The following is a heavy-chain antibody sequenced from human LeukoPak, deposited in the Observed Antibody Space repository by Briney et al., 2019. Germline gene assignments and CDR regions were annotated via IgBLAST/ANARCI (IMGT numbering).Heavy chain of an antibody. Sequence: SETLSLTCAVYGGSFSGYYWSWIRQPPGKGLEWIGEINHSGSTNYNPSLKSRVTISVDTSKNQFSLKLSSVTAADTAVYYCARLGAKGYCSSTSCRTDYWGQGTLVTVSS. CDR3: ARLGAKGYCSSTSCRTDY. CDR2: INHSGST. D-gene: IGHD2-2*01. CDR1: GGSFSGYY. V-gene: IGHV4-34*01. J-gene: IGHJ4*02.